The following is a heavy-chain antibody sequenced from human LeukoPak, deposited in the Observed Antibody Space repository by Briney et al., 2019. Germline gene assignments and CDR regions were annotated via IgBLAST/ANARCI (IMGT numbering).Heavy chain of an antibody. CDR1: GYTFTDYY. CDR2: INPSFGST. CDR3: ARELRSVETPRYNYFDY. V-gene: IGHV1-46*01. D-gene: IGHD4-23*01. Sequence: GSVKVSCKASGYTFTDYYIHWVRQAPGQGLEWVGIINPSFGSTTNDQSLQGRVAMTRDTSTSTVYMELSSLRSEDTAVYYCARELRSVETPRYNYFDYWGQGTLVTVSS. J-gene: IGHJ4*02.